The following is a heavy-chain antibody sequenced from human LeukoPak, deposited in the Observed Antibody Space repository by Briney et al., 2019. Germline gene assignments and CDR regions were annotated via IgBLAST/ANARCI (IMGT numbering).Heavy chain of an antibody. CDR2: INSDGGSL. V-gene: IGHV3-74*01. CDR1: GFTFSSYW. J-gene: IGHJ4*02. CDR3: ARAGDYRFDY. D-gene: IGHD4-17*01. Sequence: TGGSLRLSCAASGFTFSSYWMHWVRQAPGKGLIWVSRINSDGGSLNYADSVKGRFTISRDNAKNTLYLQMNSLRADDTAVYYCARAGDYRFDYWGLGTLVTVSS.